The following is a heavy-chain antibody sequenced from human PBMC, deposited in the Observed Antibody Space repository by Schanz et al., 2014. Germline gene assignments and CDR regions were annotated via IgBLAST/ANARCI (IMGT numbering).Heavy chain of an antibody. CDR3: ARDSGSSSWYPSDY. CDR1: GFTFSDYY. J-gene: IGHJ4*02. D-gene: IGHD6-13*01. V-gene: IGHV3-33*08. CDR2: ISYDGSSK. Sequence: VQLVESGGGLVQPGGSLRLSCAASGFTFSDYYMSWIRQAPGKGLEWVALISYDGSSKNHADSVQGRFTISRDNTKNSLYLQMNSLRAEDTALYYCARDSGSSSWYPSDYWGQGTLVTVSS.